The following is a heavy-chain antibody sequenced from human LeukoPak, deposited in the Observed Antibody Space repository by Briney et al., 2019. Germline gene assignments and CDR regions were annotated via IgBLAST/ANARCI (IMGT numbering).Heavy chain of an antibody. J-gene: IGHJ4*02. CDR1: GGSFSGYY. V-gene: IGHV4-34*01. Sequence: SEALSLTCAVYGGSFSGYYWSWIRQPPGKGLEWIGEINHSGSTNYNPSLKSRVTISVDTSKNQFSLKLSSVTAADTAVYYCARGRIAARHYFDYWGQGTLVTVSS. CDR2: INHSGST. CDR3: ARGRIAARHYFDY. D-gene: IGHD6-6*01.